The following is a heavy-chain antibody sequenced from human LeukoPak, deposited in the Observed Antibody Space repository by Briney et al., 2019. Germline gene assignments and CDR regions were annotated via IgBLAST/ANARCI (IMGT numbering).Heavy chain of an antibody. CDR1: GGSISTYF. D-gene: IGHD3-10*01. Sequence: PSETLSLTCTVSGGSISTYFWSWIRQPPGKGLEWIGYIYYSGSTNYNPSLKSRVTISVDTSKNQFSLKLSSVTAADTAVYYCARDGGFGEFQRFYYYMDVWGKGTTVTISS. CDR3: ARDGGFGEFQRFYYYMDV. J-gene: IGHJ6*03. CDR2: IYYSGST. V-gene: IGHV4-59*01.